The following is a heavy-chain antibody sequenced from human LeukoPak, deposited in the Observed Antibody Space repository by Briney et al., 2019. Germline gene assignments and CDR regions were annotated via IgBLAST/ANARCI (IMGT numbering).Heavy chain of an antibody. D-gene: IGHD6-6*01. CDR1: GGTFTSYA. Sequence: GASVRVSCKASGGTFTSYAISWVRQAPGQGLEWMGGIIPIFGTPNYAQKFQGRVTITTAESTSTAYMELSSLRSEDTAVYYCARGLVGSSFYSAYYFDYWGQGTLVTVSS. CDR3: ARGLVGSSFYSAYYFDY. CDR2: IIPIFGTP. J-gene: IGHJ4*02. V-gene: IGHV1-69*05.